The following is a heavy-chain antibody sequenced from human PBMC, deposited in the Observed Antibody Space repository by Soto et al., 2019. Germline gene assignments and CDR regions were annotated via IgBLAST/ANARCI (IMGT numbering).Heavy chain of an antibody. CDR2: IYPGDSDT. J-gene: IGHJ6*02. CDR3: ARAVNSGWFYYGMDV. CDR1: GYSFTSYW. V-gene: IGHV5-51*01. D-gene: IGHD6-13*01. Sequence: SLKISCQGSGYSFTSYWIAWVRQMPGKGLEWMGIIYPGDSDTRYSPSFQGQVTISVDKSISTAYLQWSSLKASDTAMYYCARAVNSGWFYYGMDVWGQGTTVTVSS.